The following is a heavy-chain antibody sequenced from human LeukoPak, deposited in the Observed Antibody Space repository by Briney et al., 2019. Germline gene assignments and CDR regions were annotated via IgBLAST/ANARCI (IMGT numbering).Heavy chain of an antibody. CDR3: ARDQGVPAAIPYWYFDL. CDR1: GYTFTGYY. D-gene: IGHD2-2*02. V-gene: IGHV1-2*02. J-gene: IGHJ2*01. CDR2: INPNSGGT. Sequence: ASVKVSCKASGYTFTGYYMHWVRQAPGQGLEWMGWINPNSGGTNYAQKFQGRVTMTRDTSISTAYMELSRLRSDDTAVYYCARDQGVPAAIPYWYFDLWGRGTLVTVSS.